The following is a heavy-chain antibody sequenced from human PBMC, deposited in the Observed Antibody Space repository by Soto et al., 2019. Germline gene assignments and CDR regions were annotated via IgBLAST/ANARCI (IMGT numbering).Heavy chain of an antibody. J-gene: IGHJ5*02. Sequence: PSETLSLTCAVSGGSISSSNWWSWVRQPPGKGLEWIGEIYHSGSTNYNPSLKSRVTISVDKPKNQFSLKLSSVTAEDTAVYYCARTGLLTYWFDPWGQGTLVTVSS. D-gene: IGHD2-21*02. CDR2: IYHSGST. V-gene: IGHV4-4*02. CDR1: GGSISSSNW. CDR3: ARTGLLTYWFDP.